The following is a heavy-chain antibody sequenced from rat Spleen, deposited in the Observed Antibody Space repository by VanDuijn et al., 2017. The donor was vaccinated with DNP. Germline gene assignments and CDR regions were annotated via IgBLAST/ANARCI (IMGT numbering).Heavy chain of an antibody. CDR2: INKDSSTI. CDR1: GGKAKEDG. V-gene: IGHV4-2*01. J-gene: IGHJ3*01. Sequence: EGKLGEAGGGRVQPGRAWKLAGAPAGGKAKEDGRGGGRQAPGKGLEWIGEINKDSSTINYSPSLKDKFTISRDNAQNTLYLQMSKLGSEDTAIYYCARLGWHGWFAYWGQGTLVTVSS. CDR3: ARLGWHGWFAY. D-gene: IGHD1-11*01.